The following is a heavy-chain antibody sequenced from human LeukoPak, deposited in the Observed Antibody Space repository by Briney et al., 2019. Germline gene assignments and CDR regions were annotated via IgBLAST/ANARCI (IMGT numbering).Heavy chain of an antibody. J-gene: IGHJ4*02. V-gene: IGHV4-39*07. D-gene: IGHD6-19*01. CDR2: IYYSGST. Sequence: SETLSLTCTVSGGSISSSSYYWGWIRQPPGKGLGWIGSIYYSGSTYYNPSLKSRVTISVDTSKNQFSLKLSSVTAADTAVYYCARGGWYFDYWGQGTLVTVSS. CDR3: ARGGWYFDY. CDR1: GGSISSSSYY.